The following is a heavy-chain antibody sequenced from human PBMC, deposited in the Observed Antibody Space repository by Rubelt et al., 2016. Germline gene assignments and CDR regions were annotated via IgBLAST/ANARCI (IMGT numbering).Heavy chain of an antibody. Sequence: QVRLVQSGTEVKKPGASVKVSCTASGYAFTTYAMNWVRQAPGQGLEWMGWIDTNTGNPTYAQGLTGRFVLSLDTSVSTAYLQINSLTAEDNAVYYCARDRSCCGGDCYLHWGQGTLVTVSS. D-gene: IGHD2-21*02. V-gene: IGHV7-4-1*02. J-gene: IGHJ4*02. CDR2: IDTNTGNP. CDR3: ARDRSCCGGDCYLH. CDR1: GYAFTTYA.